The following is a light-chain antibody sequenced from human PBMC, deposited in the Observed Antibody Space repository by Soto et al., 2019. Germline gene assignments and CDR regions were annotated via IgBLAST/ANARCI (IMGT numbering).Light chain of an antibody. CDR3: QAWDATTAA. CDR2: LDT. CDR1: KLGDKY. V-gene: IGLV3-1*01. Sequence: SYELTQPPSVSVSPGQTASIPCSGDKLGDKYASWYQQKPGQSPVMVSYLDTKRPSGIPERFSGSKSGNTATLTISGTQAMDEADYYCQAWDATTAAFGGGTKLTVL. J-gene: IGLJ2*01.